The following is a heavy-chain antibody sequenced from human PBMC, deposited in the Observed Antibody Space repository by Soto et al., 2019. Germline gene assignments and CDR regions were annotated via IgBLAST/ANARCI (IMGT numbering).Heavy chain of an antibody. Sequence: ASVKVSCKASGFTFTSSAVQWVRQARGQRLEWIGWIVVGSGNTNYAQKFQERVTITRDMSTSTAYMELSSLRSEDTAVYYCAAAYYDSSGYYHSPFDYWGQGTLVTVSS. V-gene: IGHV1-58*01. CDR3: AAAYYDSSGYYHSPFDY. D-gene: IGHD3-22*01. J-gene: IGHJ4*02. CDR2: IVVGSGNT. CDR1: GFTFTSSA.